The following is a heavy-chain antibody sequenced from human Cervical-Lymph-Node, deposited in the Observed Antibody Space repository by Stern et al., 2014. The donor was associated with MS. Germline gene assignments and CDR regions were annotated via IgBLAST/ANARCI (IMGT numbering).Heavy chain of an antibody. D-gene: IGHD2-2*01. Sequence: QVQLVESGGGVVQPGGSLRLSCAASGFTFSTHGMHWVRQAPDKGLEWVAVIWYDGSNENYSNSVKGRVTISRDNSKNRLYLQMNSLRPEDTGVYYCVAYASGANINFWGQGTLVTVSS. CDR2: IWYDGSNE. CDR3: VAYASGANINF. J-gene: IGHJ4*02. V-gene: IGHV3-33*03. CDR1: GFTFSTHG.